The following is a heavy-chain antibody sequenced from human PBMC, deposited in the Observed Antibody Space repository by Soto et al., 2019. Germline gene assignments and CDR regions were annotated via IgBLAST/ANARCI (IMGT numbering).Heavy chain of an antibody. CDR1: GYTFTSYD. D-gene: IGHD2-15*01. V-gene: IGHV1-8*01. CDR2: MNPNSGNT. Sequence: QVQLVQSGAEVKKPGASVKVSCKASGYTFTSYDINWVQKATGQGLEWMGWMNPNSGNTGYAQKFQGRVTMTRNTSISTAYMELSSLRSEDTAVYYCARRYCSGGSCYNGMDVWGQGTTVTVSS. CDR3: ARRYCSGGSCYNGMDV. J-gene: IGHJ6*02.